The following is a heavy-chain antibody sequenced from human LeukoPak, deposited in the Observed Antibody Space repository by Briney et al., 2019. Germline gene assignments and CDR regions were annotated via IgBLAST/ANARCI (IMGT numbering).Heavy chain of an antibody. V-gene: IGHV3-21*01. Sequence: SGGSLRLSCAASGFTFSSYSMNWVRQAPGKGLEWVSSISSSSSYICYADSVKGRFTISRDNAKNSLYLQMNSLRAEDTAVYYCARAASERYFDWLLSYYGMDVWGQGTTVTVSS. CDR1: GFTFSSYS. D-gene: IGHD3-9*01. CDR3: ARAASERYFDWLLSYYGMDV. J-gene: IGHJ6*02. CDR2: ISSSSSYI.